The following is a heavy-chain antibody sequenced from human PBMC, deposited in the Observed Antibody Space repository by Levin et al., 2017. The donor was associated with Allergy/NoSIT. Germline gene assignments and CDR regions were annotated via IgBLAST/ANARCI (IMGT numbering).Heavy chain of an antibody. Sequence: SETLSLTCAVYGGSFSGYYWSWIRQPPGKGLEWIGEINHSGSTNYNPSLKSRVTISVDTSKNQFSLKLSSVTAADTAVYYCARAGYYYGSGSYRHDAFDIWGQGTMVTVSS. J-gene: IGHJ3*02. CDR2: INHSGST. CDR3: ARAGYYYGSGSYRHDAFDI. CDR1: GGSFSGYY. D-gene: IGHD3-10*01. V-gene: IGHV4-34*01.